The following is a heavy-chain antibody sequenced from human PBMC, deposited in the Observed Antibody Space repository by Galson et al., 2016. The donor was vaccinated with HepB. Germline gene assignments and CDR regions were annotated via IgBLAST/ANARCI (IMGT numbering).Heavy chain of an antibody. D-gene: IGHD3-3*01. CDR2: IYYNGYT. Sequence: SETLSLTCSVSGDSISSRSYYWGWIRQSPGKGLEWIGSIYYNGYTHYNPSLKSRVTISIDTSKNHFSLKLRPVTAADTAVYYCARQGDFWSGYYVVYYYGMDVWGQGTTVIVSS. V-gene: IGHV4-39*01. CDR3: ARQGDFWSGYYVVYYYGMDV. CDR1: GDSISSRSYY. J-gene: IGHJ6*02.